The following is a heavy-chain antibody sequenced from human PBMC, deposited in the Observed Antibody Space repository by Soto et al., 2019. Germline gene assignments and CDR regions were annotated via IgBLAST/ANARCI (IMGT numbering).Heavy chain of an antibody. D-gene: IGHD3-10*01. CDR3: ARAYGSGSYRHFDS. Sequence: SVKVSCKASGGTFSSYTFNWVRQAPGQGLEWMGRIIPIVNKPNYAQKFQGRVTITADKSTSTAYMELSSLRSEDTAVYYCARAYGSGSYRHFDSWGRG. CDR2: IIPIVNKP. CDR1: GGTFSSYT. J-gene: IGHJ4*02. V-gene: IGHV1-69*08.